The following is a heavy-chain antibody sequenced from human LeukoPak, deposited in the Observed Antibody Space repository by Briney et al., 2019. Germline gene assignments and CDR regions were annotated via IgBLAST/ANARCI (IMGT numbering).Heavy chain of an antibody. CDR3: ARGADFDD. CDR2: IYYSGIT. V-gene: IGHV4-59*01. Sequence: AETLSLTCTVSGGSISSYYAGWIRLPPGKGLEWIGDIYYSGITNYNASLTSRVTISGDTSKNPFSLKRSSVPAADTAVYYCARGADFDDWGQGTLVTVSS. J-gene: IGHJ4*02. CDR1: GGSISSYY.